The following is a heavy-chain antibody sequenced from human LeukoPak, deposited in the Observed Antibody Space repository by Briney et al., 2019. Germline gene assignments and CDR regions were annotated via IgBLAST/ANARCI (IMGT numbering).Heavy chain of an antibody. J-gene: IGHJ6*03. V-gene: IGHV3-48*03. D-gene: IGHD1-26*01. Sequence: GGSLRLSCAASGFTFSSYEMNWVRQAPGKGLEWVSYISSTGTTIYYADSVKGRFTISRDNAKNSLYLQMNSLRAEDTAVYYCARDPYSGNLGPTYYYYMDVWGKGTTVPVSS. CDR3: ARDPYSGNLGPTYYYYMDV. CDR1: GFTFSSYE. CDR2: ISSTGTTI.